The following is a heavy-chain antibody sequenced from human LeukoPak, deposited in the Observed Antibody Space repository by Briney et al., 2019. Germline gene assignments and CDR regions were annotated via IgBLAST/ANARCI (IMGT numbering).Heavy chain of an antibody. CDR1: GGTFSSYA. CDR3: ARELRYYYDSSGYYGNDAFDI. Sequence: SVKVSCKASGGTFSSYAISWVRQAPGQGLEWMGGIIPIFGTANYAQKFQGRVTMTTDTSTSTAYMELRSLRSDDTAVYYCARELRYYYDSSGYYGNDAFDIWGQGTMVTVSS. V-gene: IGHV1-69*05. J-gene: IGHJ3*02. D-gene: IGHD3-22*01. CDR2: IIPIFGTA.